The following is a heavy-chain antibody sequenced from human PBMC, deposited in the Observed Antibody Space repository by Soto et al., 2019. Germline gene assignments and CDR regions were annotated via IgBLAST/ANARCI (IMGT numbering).Heavy chain of an antibody. V-gene: IGHV4-4*02. D-gene: IGHD3-10*01. CDR1: GGSIKTNVW. Sequence: QVQLQESGPGLVKPSGTLSLTCTVSGGSIKTNVWWSWVRQPPGKGLEWIGEIFHNGNTYYNPSLQSRVTMSVDKSKNQFSLMLTSVTAADTAMYYCARDAAVPGEADRFDYWGQGLLVPVSS. CDR2: IFHNGNT. CDR3: ARDAAVPGEADRFDY. J-gene: IGHJ4*02.